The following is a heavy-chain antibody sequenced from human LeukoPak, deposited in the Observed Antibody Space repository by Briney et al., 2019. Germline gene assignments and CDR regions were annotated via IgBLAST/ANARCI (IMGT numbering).Heavy chain of an antibody. Sequence: ASVTVSCKASGYTFTSYGISWVRQAPGQGLEWMGWISAYNGNTNYAQKFQFRVTMATDTSTSTAYMELRSLTSDDTAVYYCARDTAVTTEVTQYFQHWGQGTLVTVSS. CDR3: ARDTAVTTEVTQYFQH. CDR1: GYTFTSYG. V-gene: IGHV1-18*01. D-gene: IGHD4-11*01. CDR2: ISAYNGNT. J-gene: IGHJ1*01.